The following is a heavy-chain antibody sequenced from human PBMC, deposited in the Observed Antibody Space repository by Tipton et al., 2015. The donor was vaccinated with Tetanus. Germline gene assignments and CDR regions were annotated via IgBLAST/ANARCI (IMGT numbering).Heavy chain of an antibody. Sequence: QSGPEVKKPGEPLNISCKASGYNFATFWIAWVRQMPGKGLEWMGIIYPGDSDTTYSPSFQGQVTISADRSISTAYLQWSSLKASDTAVFFCARRLGPYTGDQIWHFDLWGRGTLVTVSS. CDR1: GYNFATFW. CDR3: ARRLGPYTGDQIWHFDL. V-gene: IGHV5-51*01. J-gene: IGHJ2*01. D-gene: IGHD7-27*01. CDR2: IYPGDSDT.